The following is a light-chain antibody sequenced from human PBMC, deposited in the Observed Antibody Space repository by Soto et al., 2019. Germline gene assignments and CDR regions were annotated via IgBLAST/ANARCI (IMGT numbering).Light chain of an antibody. Sequence: EIVLTQTPGTLSLSPGERATLSCRASQGVSSSYLAWYQQKPGQAPRLLIYGASSRASGIPDRFSGSGSGRDFTLTISRLEPEDCAVFYCQQYGTSPYTFGQGTKLQIK. J-gene: IGKJ2*01. V-gene: IGKV3-20*01. CDR2: GAS. CDR3: QQYGTSPYT. CDR1: QGVSSSY.